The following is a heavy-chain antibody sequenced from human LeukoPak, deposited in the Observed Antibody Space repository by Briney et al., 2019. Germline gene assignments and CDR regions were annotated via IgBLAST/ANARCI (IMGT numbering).Heavy chain of an antibody. Sequence: GGSLRLSCAASGFTFSSYAMSWVRQAPGKGLEWVSAISGSGGSTYYADSVKGRFTISRDNSKNTLYLQMNSLRAEDTAVYYCARVSQYSGAHALGAFDIWGQGTMVTVSS. CDR3: ARVSQYSGAHALGAFDI. D-gene: IGHD1-26*01. J-gene: IGHJ3*02. CDR1: GFTFSSYA. V-gene: IGHV3-23*01. CDR2: ISGSGGST.